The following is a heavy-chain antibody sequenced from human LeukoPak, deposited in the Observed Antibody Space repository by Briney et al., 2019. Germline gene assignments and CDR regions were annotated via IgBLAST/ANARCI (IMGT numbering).Heavy chain of an antibody. CDR3: AGGYSGYDYEVFDY. V-gene: IGHV3-48*03. CDR1: GFTFSSYE. Sequence: PGGSLRLSCAASGFTFSSYEMNWVRQAPGKGLEWVSYISSSGSTIYYADFVKGRFTISRDNAKNSLYLQMNSLRAEDTAVYYCAGGYSGYDYEVFDYWGQGTLVTVSS. D-gene: IGHD5-12*01. CDR2: ISSSGSTI. J-gene: IGHJ4*02.